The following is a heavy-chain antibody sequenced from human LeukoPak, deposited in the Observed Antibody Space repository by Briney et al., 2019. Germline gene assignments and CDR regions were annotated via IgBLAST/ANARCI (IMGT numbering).Heavy chain of an antibody. CDR2: IIPIFGTA. V-gene: IGHV1-69*05. CDR3: ARDKGSSGYYRTYYFDY. CDR1: GGTFSSYA. Sequence: SVKVSCKASGGTFSSYAISWVRQAPGQGLEWMGRIIPIFGTANYAQKFQGRVTITTDECTSTAYMELSSLRSEDTAVYYCARDKGSSGYYRTYYFDYWGQGTLVTVSS. J-gene: IGHJ4*02. D-gene: IGHD3-22*01.